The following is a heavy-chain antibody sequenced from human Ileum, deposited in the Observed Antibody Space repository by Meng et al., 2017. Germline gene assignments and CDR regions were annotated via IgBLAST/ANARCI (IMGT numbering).Heavy chain of an antibody. Sequence: VPLQEVGPGLVKPSGTSSPTCAVSGDSISSRDWWSWVRQPPGKGLEWIGEISQESGRTNYNPSLKSRVTISLDKSKNQFSLNLNSVTAADTAVYYCVRNEGYSLGDWGQGTLVTVSS. D-gene: IGHD2-21*01. J-gene: IGHJ4*02. CDR3: VRNEGYSLGD. V-gene: IGHV4-4*02. CDR2: ISQESGRT. CDR1: GDSISSRDW.